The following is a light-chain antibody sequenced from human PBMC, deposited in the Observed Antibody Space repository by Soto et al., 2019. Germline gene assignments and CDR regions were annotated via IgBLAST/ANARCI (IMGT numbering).Light chain of an antibody. CDR1: SSDVGGYNY. V-gene: IGLV2-14*03. Sequence: QSALTQPASVSGSPGQSITISCTGTSSDVGGYNYVSWYQQHPGKAPKFMIYDVSSRPSGVSNRFSGSKSGNTASLTISGLQAEDEADYYCCSYTTSNTRQIVFGTGTNFTVL. CDR2: DVS. J-gene: IGLJ1*01. CDR3: CSYTTSNTRQIV.